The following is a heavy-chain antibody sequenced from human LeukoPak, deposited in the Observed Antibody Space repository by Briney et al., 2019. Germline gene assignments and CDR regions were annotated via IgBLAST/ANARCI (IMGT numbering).Heavy chain of an antibody. Sequence: KSSETPSLTCTVSGGSISSSSYYWGWIRQPPGKGLEWIGSIYYSGSTYYNPSLKSRVTISVDTSKNQFALKLSSVTAADTAVYYCASEKYRWFGPDYWGQGTLVTVSS. V-gene: IGHV4-39*06. CDR2: IYYSGST. J-gene: IGHJ4*02. CDR3: ASEKYRWFGPDY. CDR1: GGSISSSSYY. D-gene: IGHD3-10*01.